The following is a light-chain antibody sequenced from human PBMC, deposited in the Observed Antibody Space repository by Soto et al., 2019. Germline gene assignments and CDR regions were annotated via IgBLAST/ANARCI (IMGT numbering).Light chain of an antibody. CDR2: EVS. Sequence: QSALTQPASVSGSPGQSITISCTGTSSDVGGYNYVSWYQQHPGKAPELIIYEVSNRPSGVSNRFSGSKSGNTASLTISGLKAEDEADYYCNSYTSKSTGVFGTGTKVTVL. V-gene: IGLV2-14*01. J-gene: IGLJ1*01. CDR1: SSDVGGYNY. CDR3: NSYTSKSTGV.